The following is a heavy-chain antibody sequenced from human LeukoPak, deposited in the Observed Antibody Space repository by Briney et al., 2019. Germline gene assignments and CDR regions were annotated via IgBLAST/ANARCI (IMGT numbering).Heavy chain of an antibody. CDR3: ARDQTVGCSSTSCYYYYMDV. V-gene: IGHV4-61*02. Sequence: SETLSLTCTVSGGSISSGSYYWSWIRQPAGKGLEWIGRIYTSGSTNYNPSLKSRVTISVDTSKNQFSLKLSSVTAADTAVYYCARDQTVGCSSTSCYYYYMDVWAKGPRSPSP. D-gene: IGHD2-2*01. J-gene: IGHJ6*03. CDR1: GGSISSGSYY. CDR2: IYTSGST.